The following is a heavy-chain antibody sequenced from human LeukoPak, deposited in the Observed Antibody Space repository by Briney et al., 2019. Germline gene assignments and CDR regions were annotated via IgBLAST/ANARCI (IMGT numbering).Heavy chain of an antibody. V-gene: IGHV4-59*01. CDR2: IYYRGST. CDR3: ARSESGVQYFQHYFYIDA. Sequence: SETLSLTCTVSNGDINNYYWSWVRRPPGKGLEWIGYIYYRGSTKYNPSLKSRVTISIDTSNDQVSLRLNSLTAADAAVYYCARSESGVQYFQHYFYIDAWGKGTTVTVSS. D-gene: IGHD2-2*01. CDR1: NGDINNYY. J-gene: IGHJ6*03.